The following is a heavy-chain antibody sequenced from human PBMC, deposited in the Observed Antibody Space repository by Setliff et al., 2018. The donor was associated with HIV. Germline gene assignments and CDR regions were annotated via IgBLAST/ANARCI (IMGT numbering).Heavy chain of an antibody. CDR2: IYSSGNT. CDR1: GGSISSYY. V-gene: IGHV4-4*09. CDR3: ARHPNEEAQRNYKFDS. J-gene: IGHJ4*02. Sequence: PSETLSLICTVSGGSISSYYWSWIRQPPGKRLEWIGYIYSSGNTDYNPSLKTRATISLDTSRKQFSLRLSSVTATDTAFYYCARHPNEEAQRNYKFDSWGQGTLVTGSS. D-gene: IGHD1-7*01.